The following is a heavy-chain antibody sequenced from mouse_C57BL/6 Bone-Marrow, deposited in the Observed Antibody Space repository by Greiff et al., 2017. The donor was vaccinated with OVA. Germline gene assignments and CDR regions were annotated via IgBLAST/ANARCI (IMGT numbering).Heavy chain of an antibody. V-gene: IGHV1-4*01. CDR3: ARLGGFAY. J-gene: IGHJ3*01. CDR2: INPSSGYT. D-gene: IGHD3-3*01. CDR1: GYTFTSYT. Sequence: VKLMESGAELARPGASVKMSCKASGYTFTSYTMHWVKQRPGQGLEWIGYINPSSGYTKYNQKFKDKATLTADKSSSPAYMQLSSLTSEDSAVYDCARLGGFAYWGQGTLVTVSA.